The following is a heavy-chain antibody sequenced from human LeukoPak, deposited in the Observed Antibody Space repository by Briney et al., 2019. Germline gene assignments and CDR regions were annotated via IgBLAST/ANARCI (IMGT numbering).Heavy chain of an antibody. CDR1: GFTFSSYW. J-gene: IGHJ4*02. CDR2: INQNGGEK. V-gene: IGHV3-7*01. CDR3: ARYRHLGY. Sequence: PGGSLRLSCAASGFTFSSYWMGWVRQAPGKGLEWVANINQNGGEKYYVDSVKGRFTISRDNGKNSLYLQMNSLRAEDTAVYYCARYRHLGYWGQGTLVTVSS.